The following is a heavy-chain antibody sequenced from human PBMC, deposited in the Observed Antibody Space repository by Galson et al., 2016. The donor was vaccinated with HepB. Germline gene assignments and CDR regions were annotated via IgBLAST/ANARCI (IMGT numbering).Heavy chain of an antibody. CDR3: ARPIAAAGSEFVY. CDR2: LNTNTGNP. Sequence: SVKVSCKASGYTFTTYAMNWVRQAPGQGLEWMGWLNTNTGNPTYAQGFTGRFVFSLDTSASTAYLQISSLRAEDTAVYYCARPIAAAGSEFVYWGQGTLVTVSS. CDR1: GYTFTTYA. D-gene: IGHD6-13*01. J-gene: IGHJ4*02. V-gene: IGHV7-4-1*02.